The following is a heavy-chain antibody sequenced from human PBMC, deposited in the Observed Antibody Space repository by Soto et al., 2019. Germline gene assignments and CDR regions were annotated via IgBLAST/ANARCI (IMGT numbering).Heavy chain of an antibody. J-gene: IGHJ6*02. CDR3: ARHVVEQAEHYYGMDV. Sequence: GESLKISCKGSGYSFTSYWISWVRQMPGKGLEWMGRIDPSDSYTNYSPSFQGHVTISAGKSISTAYLQWSSLKASDTAMYYCARHVVEQAEHYYGMDVWGQGTTVTVSS. V-gene: IGHV5-10-1*01. D-gene: IGHD3-16*02. CDR2: IDPSDSYT. CDR1: GYSFTSYW.